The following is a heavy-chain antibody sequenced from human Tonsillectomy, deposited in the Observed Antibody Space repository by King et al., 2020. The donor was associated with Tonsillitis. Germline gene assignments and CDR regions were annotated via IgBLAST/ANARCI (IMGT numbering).Heavy chain of an antibody. V-gene: IGHV3-33*01. CDR3: AGEYYYDTQGWDY. CDR2: IWYDGSNK. J-gene: IGHJ4*02. D-gene: IGHD3-22*01. Sequence: VQLVESGGGVVQPGRSLRLSCAASGFTFSNYGMHWVRQAPGKGLEWVAVIWYDGSNKYYADSVKGRFTISRDNSKNTLYLQMNSLRAEETAVYYCAGEYYYDTQGWDYWGQGTLVTVSS. CDR1: GFTFSNYG.